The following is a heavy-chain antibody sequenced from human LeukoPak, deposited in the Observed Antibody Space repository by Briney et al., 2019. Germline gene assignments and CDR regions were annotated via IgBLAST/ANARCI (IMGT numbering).Heavy chain of an antibody. CDR1: GYSISSSNW. J-gene: IGHJ4*02. Sequence: SETLSLTCAVSGYSISSSNWWGWIRQPPGKGLEWIGYIYYSGSIYYNPSLKSRVTMSVDTSKNQFSLRLSSVTAADTAVYYCARGLVDTAMIRLDYWGQGTLVTVSS. V-gene: IGHV4-28*05. D-gene: IGHD5-18*01. CDR2: IYYSGSI. CDR3: ARGLVDTAMIRLDY.